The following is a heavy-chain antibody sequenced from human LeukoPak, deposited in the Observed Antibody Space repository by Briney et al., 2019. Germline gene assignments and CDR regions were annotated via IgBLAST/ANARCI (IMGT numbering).Heavy chain of an antibody. V-gene: IGHV3-21*01. Sequence: PGGSLRLSCAASGFTFSSYTMNWVRQAPGKGLEWVSSITTSSSSRYYADSVKGRFTISRDDAKNSLDLQMNSLRPEDTPVYYCERGGYSYGSELHNWRQPTLVTVPS. J-gene: IGHJ4*02. CDR3: ERGGYSYGSELHN. D-gene: IGHD5-18*01. CDR1: GFTFSSYT. CDR2: ITTSSSSR.